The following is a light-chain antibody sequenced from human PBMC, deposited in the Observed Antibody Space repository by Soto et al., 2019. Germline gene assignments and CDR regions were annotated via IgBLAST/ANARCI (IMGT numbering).Light chain of an antibody. CDR2: LNSDGSH. J-gene: IGLJ2*01. CDR1: SGHSSYA. CDR3: QTWGTGIVV. V-gene: IGLV4-69*01. Sequence: QPVLTQSPSASASLGASVKLTCTLSSGHSSYAIAWHQQEPGKGPRYLMKLNSDGSHTKGDGIPDRFSGSSSGAERYLTISSLQSEDEGDYYCQTWGTGIVVFGGGTKVTVL.